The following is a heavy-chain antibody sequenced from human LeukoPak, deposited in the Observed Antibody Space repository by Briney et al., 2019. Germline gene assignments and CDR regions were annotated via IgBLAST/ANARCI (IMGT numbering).Heavy chain of an antibody. V-gene: IGHV4-38-2*02. D-gene: IGHD3-9*01. CDR3: ARSFDLTGPLAFDI. Sequence: PSETLSLTCTVSGYSISSGYYWGWIRQPPGKGLEWIGYIYHSGSTYYNPSLKSRVTISVDRSKNQFSLKLSSVTAADTAVYYCARSFDLTGPLAFDIWGQGTMVTVSS. CDR1: GYSISSGYY. CDR2: IYHSGST. J-gene: IGHJ3*02.